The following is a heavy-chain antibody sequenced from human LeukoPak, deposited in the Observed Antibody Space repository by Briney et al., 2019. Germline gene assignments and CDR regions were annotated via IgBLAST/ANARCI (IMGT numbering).Heavy chain of an antibody. CDR2: IKQDGSEK. Sequence: GGSLRLSCTASGFTFSSYWMSWVRQAPGKGLEWVANIKQDGSEKYYVDSVKGRFTISRDNAKNSPYLQMNGLRAEDTAVYYCARGNQLWSNFDYWGQGTLVTVSS. V-gene: IGHV3-7*03. D-gene: IGHD5-18*01. J-gene: IGHJ4*02. CDR3: ARGNQLWSNFDY. CDR1: GFTFSSYW.